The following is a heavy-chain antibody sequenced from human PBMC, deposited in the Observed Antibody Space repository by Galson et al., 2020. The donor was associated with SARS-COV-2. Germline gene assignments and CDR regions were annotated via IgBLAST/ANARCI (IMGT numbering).Heavy chain of an antibody. CDR1: GYAFTSYG. D-gene: IGHD3-22*01. Sequence: ASVKVSCKTSGYAFTSYGISWVRQAPGQGLEWMGWISAYHGNTNYVQKLKGRVTMTRDTSTSTAYMELTSLTYDDTAVYYCAREDSYYYDSSGYYDYFDHWGQGTLVTVSS. CDR2: ISAYHGNT. V-gene: IGHV1-18*01. J-gene: IGHJ4*02. CDR3: AREDSYYYDSSGYYDYFDH.